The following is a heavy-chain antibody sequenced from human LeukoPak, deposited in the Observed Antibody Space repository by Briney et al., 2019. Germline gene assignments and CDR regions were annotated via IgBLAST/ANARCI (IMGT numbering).Heavy chain of an antibody. CDR3: AREMLEAYCGGDCYDAFDI. V-gene: IGHV4-4*07. CDR2: IYTSGST. Sequence: SETLSLTCTVSGGSISSYYWSWIRQPAGKGLEWIGRIYTSGSTNYNPSLKSRVTMSVDTSKNQFSLKLSSVAAADTAVYYCAREMLEAYCGGDCYDAFDIWGQGTMVTVSS. CDR1: GGSISSYY. D-gene: IGHD2-21*01. J-gene: IGHJ3*02.